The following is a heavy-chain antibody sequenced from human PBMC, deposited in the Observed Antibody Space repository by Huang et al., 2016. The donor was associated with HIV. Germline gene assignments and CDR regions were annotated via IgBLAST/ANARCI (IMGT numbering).Heavy chain of an antibody. V-gene: IGHV3-30-3*01. CDR3: ARGRDGRSGFYFGDFDY. CDR2: VSYTASNK. J-gene: IGHJ4*02. CDR1: GFTFSNYA. D-gene: IGHD3-22*01. Sequence: QVQLVESGGGVVQPGRSLRLSCTASGFTFSNYAMHWLRQAPGKGLEGVTLVSYTASNKYYAESVKGRFSISRDNSKNTMYLHMNSLRPEDTAVYYCARGRDGRSGFYFGDFDYWGQGTLVTVSS.